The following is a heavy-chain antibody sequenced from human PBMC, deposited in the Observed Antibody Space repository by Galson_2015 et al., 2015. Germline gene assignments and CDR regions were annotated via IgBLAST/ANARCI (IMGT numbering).Heavy chain of an antibody. Sequence: TLSLTCTVSGGSISSGTYYWSWIRQHPGKGLEWVGYIYYSGSTYYNPSLKSRVTISVDTSKNQFSLKLSSVGAADTAMYYCARNGGTAAGTFDYWGQGALVTVSS. V-gene: IGHV4-31*03. CDR1: GGSISSGTYY. CDR3: ARNGGTAAGTFDY. D-gene: IGHD6-13*01. J-gene: IGHJ4*02. CDR2: IYYSGST.